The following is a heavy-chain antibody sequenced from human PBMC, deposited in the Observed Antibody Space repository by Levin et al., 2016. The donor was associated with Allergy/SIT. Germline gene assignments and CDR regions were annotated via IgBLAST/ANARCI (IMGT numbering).Heavy chain of an antibody. CDR1: GGSISSSSYY. J-gene: IGHJ2*01. D-gene: IGHD3-22*01. CDR2: IYYSGST. CDR3: ARDYDYYDSSPWYFDL. V-gene: IGHV4-39*07. Sequence: SETLSLTCTVSGGSISSSSYYWGWIRQPPGKGLEWIGSIYYSGSTYYNPSLKSRVTISADTSKNQFSLKLSSVTAADTAVYYCARDYDYYDSSPWYFDLWGRGTLVTVSS.